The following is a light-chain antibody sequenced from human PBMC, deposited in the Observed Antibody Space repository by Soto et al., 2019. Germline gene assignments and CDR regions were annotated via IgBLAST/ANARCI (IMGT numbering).Light chain of an antibody. CDR1: QSVSSSY. CDR3: QQYGSSPLWT. J-gene: IGKJ1*01. V-gene: IGKV3-20*01. CDR2: GAS. Sequence: EIVLTQSPGTLSLSPGEKETLSCRASQSVSSSYLAWYQQKPGQAPRLLIYGASRRATGIPDRFSGGGSGTDFTLTISRLEPEDFAVYYCQQYGSSPLWTFGQGTKVDIK.